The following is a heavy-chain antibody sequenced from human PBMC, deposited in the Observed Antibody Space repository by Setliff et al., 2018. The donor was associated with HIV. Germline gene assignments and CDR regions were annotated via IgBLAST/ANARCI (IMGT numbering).Heavy chain of an antibody. Sequence: GESLTISCAASGFTFSSYSMNWVRQAPGKWLEWVSSISSSSSYIFYADSVKGRFTISRDNAKNSLYLQMNSLRAEDTAVYYCARDPYYYDSSGYGPRAFDIWGQGTMVTVSS. CDR3: ARDPYYYDSSGYGPRAFDI. CDR1: GFTFSSYS. CDR2: ISSSSSYI. D-gene: IGHD3-22*01. V-gene: IGHV3-21*01. J-gene: IGHJ3*02.